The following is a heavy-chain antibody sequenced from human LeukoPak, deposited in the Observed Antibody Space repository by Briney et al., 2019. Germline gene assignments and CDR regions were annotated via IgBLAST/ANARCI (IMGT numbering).Heavy chain of an antibody. CDR1: GFTFSSYS. D-gene: IGHD5-24*01. V-gene: IGHV3-21*01. Sequence: PGGSLRLSCAASGFTFSSYSMNWVRQAPGNGLEWVSSISSSSSYIYYADSVKGRFTISRDNAKNSLYLQMNSLRAEDTAVYYCARDVEMATNYFDYWGQGTLVTVSS. J-gene: IGHJ4*02. CDR3: ARDVEMATNYFDY. CDR2: ISSSSSYI.